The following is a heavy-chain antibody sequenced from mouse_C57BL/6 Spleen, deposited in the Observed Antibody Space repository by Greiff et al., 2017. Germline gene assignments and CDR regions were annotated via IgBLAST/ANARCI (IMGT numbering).Heavy chain of an antibody. CDR3: TDGNEDFDY. CDR1: GFTFSNYW. Sequence: EVKLMESGGGLVQPGGSMKLSCVASGFTFSNYWMNWVRQSPEKGLEWVAQIRLKSDNYATHYAESVKGRFTISSDDSKSSVYLQLNNLRAEDTGIYYCTDGNEDFDYWGQGTTLTVSS. J-gene: IGHJ2*01. D-gene: IGHD1-1*01. V-gene: IGHV6-3*01. CDR2: IRLKSDNYAT.